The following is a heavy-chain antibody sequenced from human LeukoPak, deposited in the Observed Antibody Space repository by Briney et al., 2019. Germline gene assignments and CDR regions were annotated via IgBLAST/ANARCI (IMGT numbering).Heavy chain of an antibody. D-gene: IGHD5-24*01. Sequence: ASVKVSCKASGGTFSDNAISWVRQAPGQGLEWMGGIIPMFGTPDYAQKFQGRVTITADESTSTAYMELSSLRSEDTAVYYCARDNSVRDEAWWFNPWGQGTLVTVSS. CDR1: GGTFSDNA. V-gene: IGHV1-69*13. CDR2: IIPMFGTP. J-gene: IGHJ5*02. CDR3: ARDNSVRDEAWWFNP.